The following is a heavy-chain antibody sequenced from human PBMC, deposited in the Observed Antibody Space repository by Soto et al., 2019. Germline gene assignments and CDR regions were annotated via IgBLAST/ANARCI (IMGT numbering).Heavy chain of an antibody. Sequence: ETLFLTCNFSCGSIYNYYWDWIRPSPGKGLEWIGYISEGGSTNYNNYLKSRVTISVDTSKKQVSLKLSSVSAPDTARYFCAGYGSSSICPEDHDFAVEVGGKWTTVTVS. CDR3: AGYGSSSICPEDHDFAVEV. CDR1: CGSIYNYY. J-gene: IGHJ6*03. V-gene: IGHV4-59*01. CDR2: ISEGGST. D-gene: IGHD2-2*01.